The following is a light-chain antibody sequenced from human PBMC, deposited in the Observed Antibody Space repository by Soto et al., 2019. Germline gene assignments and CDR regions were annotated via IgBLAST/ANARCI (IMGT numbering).Light chain of an antibody. CDR1: SSDVGGYNC. Sequence: QSVLTQPASVSGSPGQSITISCTGTSSDVGGYNCVSWYQQHPGKAPKLMIYEVSNRPSGVSNHFSGSKSGNTASLTISGLQAEDEADYYCSSYTSSSTLVFGTGTKVTVL. V-gene: IGLV2-14*01. CDR3: SSYTSSSTLV. CDR2: EVS. J-gene: IGLJ1*01.